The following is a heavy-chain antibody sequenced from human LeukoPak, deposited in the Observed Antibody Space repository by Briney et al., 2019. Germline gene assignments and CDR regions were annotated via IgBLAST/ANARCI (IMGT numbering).Heavy chain of an antibody. CDR1: VYTFTIHD. D-gene: IGHD2-2*01. J-gene: IGHJ4*02. CDR3: TRAGRKYAFEN. V-gene: IGHV1-8*01. CDR2: MNPNSGNT. Sequence: ASVKVSSKPSVYTFTIHDINWVRQASGQGREWMGWMNPNSGNTGYAQKFQGRVTMTRDNSIKTAYMELSGLRSEDTAVYYCTRAGRKYAFENWGQGTLVTVSS.